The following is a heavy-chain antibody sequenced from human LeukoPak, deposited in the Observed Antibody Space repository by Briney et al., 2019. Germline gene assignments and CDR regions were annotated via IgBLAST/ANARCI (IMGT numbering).Heavy chain of an antibody. CDR1: GFTFSSYA. CDR3: AKASWVSSTDAER. CDR2: IGGSGGST. J-gene: IGHJ4*02. V-gene: IGHV3-23*01. D-gene: IGHD3-16*01. Sequence: GGSLRLSCAASGFTFSSYAMSWVRQAPGKGLEWVSRIGGSGGSTYYADSVKGRFTISRDNSKNTLYLQMSSLRAEDTAVYYCAKASWVSSTDAERWGQGTLVTVSS.